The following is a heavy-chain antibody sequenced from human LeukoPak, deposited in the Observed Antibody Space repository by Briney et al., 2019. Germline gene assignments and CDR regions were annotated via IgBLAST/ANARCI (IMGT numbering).Heavy chain of an antibody. V-gene: IGHV3-73*01. CDR1: GLIFSGSA. J-gene: IGHJ4*02. CDR3: ARGIRHHYDYVWGSTTALDY. D-gene: IGHD3-16*01. Sequence: GGSLKLSCAASGLIFSGSAMHWVRQAPGKGLEWVGRIRSKANSYATAYAASVKGRFTISRDNAKNSLYLQMNSLRAEDTAVYYCARGIRHHYDYVWGSTTALDYWGQGTLVTVSS. CDR2: IRSKANSYAT.